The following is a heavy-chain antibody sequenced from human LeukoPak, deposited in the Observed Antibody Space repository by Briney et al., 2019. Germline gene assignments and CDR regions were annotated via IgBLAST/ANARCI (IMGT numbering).Heavy chain of an antibody. CDR2: ISSSGSTI. Sequence: GGSLRLSCAASGVTFSSYEMNWVRQAPGKGLEWVSYISSSGSTIYYADSVKGRFTISRDNAKNSLYLQMNSLRAEDTAVYYCARDRTEMANDYWGQGTQVTVSS. J-gene: IGHJ4*02. CDR3: ARDRTEMANDY. V-gene: IGHV3-48*03. D-gene: IGHD5-24*01. CDR1: GVTFSSYE.